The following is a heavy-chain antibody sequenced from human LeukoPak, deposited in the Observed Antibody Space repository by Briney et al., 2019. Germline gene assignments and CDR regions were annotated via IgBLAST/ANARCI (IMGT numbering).Heavy chain of an antibody. Sequence: ASVKVSCKASGYTFTGYYMHWVRQAPGQGLEWMGWINPNSGGTNYAQKFQGRVTMTRDTSISAAYMELSRLRSDDTAVYYCATLGYCSGGSCYVIYFDYWGQGTLVTVSS. CDR2: INPNSGGT. CDR3: ATLGYCSGGSCYVIYFDY. V-gene: IGHV1-2*02. J-gene: IGHJ4*02. CDR1: GYTFTGYY. D-gene: IGHD2-15*01.